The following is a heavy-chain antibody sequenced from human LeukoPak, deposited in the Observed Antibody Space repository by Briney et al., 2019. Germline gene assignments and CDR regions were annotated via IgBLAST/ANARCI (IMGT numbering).Heavy chain of an antibody. CDR2: IYHSGST. Sequence: SETLSLTCTVSGYSIRSGYYWGWIRQPPGKGLEGIGSIYHSGSTYYNPSLKRRVTISIDTSKKQLSLKMSSFTAADTAVYYCARAAERYSRDLDYFDYWGQGTLVTVSS. CDR3: ARAAERYSRDLDYFDY. D-gene: IGHD6-13*01. J-gene: IGHJ4*02. CDR1: GYSIRSGYY. V-gene: IGHV4-38-2*02.